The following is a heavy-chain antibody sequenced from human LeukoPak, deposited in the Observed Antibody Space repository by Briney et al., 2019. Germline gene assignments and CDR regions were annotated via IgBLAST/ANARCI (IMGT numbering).Heavy chain of an antibody. CDR1: GGSFSGYY. V-gene: IGHV4-34*01. J-gene: IGHJ4*02. D-gene: IGHD1-26*01. Sequence: SETLSLTCAVYGGSFSGYYWSWIRQPPGKGLEWIGEIYHSGSTNYNPSLKSRVTISVDTSKNQFSLKLSSVTAADTAVYYCARGQVGATPKYYFDYWGQGTLVTVSS. CDR2: IYHSGST. CDR3: ARGQVGATPKYYFDY.